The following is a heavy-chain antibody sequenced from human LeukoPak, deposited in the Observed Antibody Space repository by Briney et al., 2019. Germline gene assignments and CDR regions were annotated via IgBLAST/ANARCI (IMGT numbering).Heavy chain of an antibody. CDR3: ARVGATGVFDI. V-gene: IGHV3-64*01. Sequence: PGGSLRLSCAASGFIFSNYAMHWVRQAPGKGLEYVSAISSDGSSTYYANSVKGRFTISRDISKNTLYLQMGSLRAEDMAVYHCARVGATGVFDIWGQGTMVTVSS. D-gene: IGHD3-16*01. CDR1: GFIFSNYA. CDR2: ISSDGSST. J-gene: IGHJ3*02.